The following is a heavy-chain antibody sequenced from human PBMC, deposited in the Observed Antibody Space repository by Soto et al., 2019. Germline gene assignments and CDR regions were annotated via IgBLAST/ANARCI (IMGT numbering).Heavy chain of an antibody. CDR2: ISAYNGNT. D-gene: IGHD2-15*01. CDR3: ARDRMLVVAATPEFNY. CDR1: GYTFTSYG. V-gene: IGHV1-18*01. J-gene: IGHJ4*02. Sequence: QVQLVQSGAEVKKPGASVKVSCKASGYTFTSYGISWVRQAPGQGLEWMGWISAYNGNTNYAQKLQGRVTMTTDTPTSTAYMELRSLRSDDTAVYYCARDRMLVVAATPEFNYWGQGTLVTVSS.